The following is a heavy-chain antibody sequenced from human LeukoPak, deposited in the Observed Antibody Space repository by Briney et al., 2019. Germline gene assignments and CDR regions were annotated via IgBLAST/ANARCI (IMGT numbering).Heavy chain of an antibody. D-gene: IGHD6-13*01. V-gene: IGHV6-1*01. CDR3: ARGWEPYSSSLDY. Sequence: SQTLSLTCAIFGDSVSSNSAAWNWIRQSPSRGLEWLGRTYFRSQWYNDYAVSVKSRITINPDTSKNQFSLQLNSVTPEDTAVYYCARGWEPYSSSLDYRGQGTLVTVSS. J-gene: IGHJ4*02. CDR2: TYFRSQWYN. CDR1: GDSVSSNSAA.